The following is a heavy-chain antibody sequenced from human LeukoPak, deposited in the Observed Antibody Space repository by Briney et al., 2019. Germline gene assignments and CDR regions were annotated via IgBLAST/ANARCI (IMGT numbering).Heavy chain of an antibody. J-gene: IGHJ4*02. V-gene: IGHV4-34*01. CDR3: ARRRAARSEFDY. CDR1: GGSFSGYY. Sequence: SETLSLTCAVYGGSFSGYYWSWIRQPPGKGLEWIGEINHSGSTNYNPSLKSRVTISVDTSKNQFSLKLSSVTAADTAVYYCARRRAARSEFDYWGQGTLVTVSS. CDR2: INHSGST. D-gene: IGHD6-6*01.